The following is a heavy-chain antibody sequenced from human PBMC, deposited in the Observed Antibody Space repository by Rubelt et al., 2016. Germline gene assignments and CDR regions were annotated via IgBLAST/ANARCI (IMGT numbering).Heavy chain of an antibody. CDR2: INPNSGGT. CDR3: ARLPDYGDYVFDY. V-gene: IGHV1-2*06. D-gene: IGHD4-17*01. CDR1: GYTFTGYY. Sequence: QVQLVQSGAEVKKPGASVKVSCKASGYTFTGYYMHWVRQAPGQGLEWMGRINPNSGGTNYAQKFQGRVTMTRDTSISTAYMELSRLRSDDTAVYYGARLPDYGDYVFDYWGQGTLVTVSS. J-gene: IGHJ4*02.